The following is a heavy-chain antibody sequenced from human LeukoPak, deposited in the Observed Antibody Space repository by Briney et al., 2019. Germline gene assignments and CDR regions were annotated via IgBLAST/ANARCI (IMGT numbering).Heavy chain of an antibody. Sequence: SETLSLTCAVYGGSLGGYSWSWIRQPPGKGLEWIGEINHSGSTNYNPPLKSRVTISVDTSKNQFSLKLSSVTAADTAVYYCAKWGIGNNWDIDDHWGQGTLVTVSS. CDR1: GGSLGGYS. CDR2: INHSGST. J-gene: IGHJ4*02. D-gene: IGHD1-1*01. CDR3: AKWGIGNNWDIDDH. V-gene: IGHV4-34*01.